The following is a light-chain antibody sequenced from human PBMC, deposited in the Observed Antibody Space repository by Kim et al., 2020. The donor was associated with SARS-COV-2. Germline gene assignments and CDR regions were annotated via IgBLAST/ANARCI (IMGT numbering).Light chain of an antibody. Sequence: GQRVTMSCSGGSSNIGRNSVNWYRQVPGTAPQLLIYDTNQRPSGVPDRLSGSKSGTSASLAISGLQSEDEADYYCATWDDSLDGFLFGGGTKVTVL. J-gene: IGLJ1*01. CDR2: DTN. V-gene: IGLV1-44*01. CDR1: SSNIGRNS. CDR3: ATWDDSLDGFL.